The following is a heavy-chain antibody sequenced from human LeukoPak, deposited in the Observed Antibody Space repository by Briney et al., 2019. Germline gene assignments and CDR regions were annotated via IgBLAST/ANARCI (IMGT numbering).Heavy chain of an antibody. CDR1: GFTFSDYY. CDR2: ISSSGSTI. D-gene: IGHD6-13*01. CDR3: ARGSEQQLILGYYYYGMDV. V-gene: IGHV3-11*01. Sequence: GGSLRLSWEASGFTFSDYYISWIRQAPGKGLEWVSYISSSGSTIYYADSVKGRFTISRDNAKNSLYLQMNSLRADDTAVYYCARGSEQQLILGYYYYGMDVWGQGTTVTVSS. J-gene: IGHJ6*02.